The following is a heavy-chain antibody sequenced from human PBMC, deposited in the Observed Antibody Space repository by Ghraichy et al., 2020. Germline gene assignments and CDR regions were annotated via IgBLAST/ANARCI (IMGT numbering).Heavy chain of an antibody. J-gene: IGHJ3*02. V-gene: IGHV5-51*01. CDR3: ARRGVGYCSGGSCDAVPRVAFDI. CDR2: IYPGDSDT. Sequence: GESLNISCKGSGYSFTSYWIGWVRQMPGKGLEWMGIIYPGDSDTRYSPSFQGQVTISADKSISTAYLQWSSLKASDTAMYYCARRGVGYCSGGSCDAVPRVAFDIWGQGTMVTVSS. D-gene: IGHD2-15*01. CDR1: GYSFTSYW.